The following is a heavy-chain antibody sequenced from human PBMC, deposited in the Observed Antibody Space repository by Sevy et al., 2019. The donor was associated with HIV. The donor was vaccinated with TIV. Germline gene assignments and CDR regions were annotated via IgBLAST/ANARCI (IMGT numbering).Heavy chain of an antibody. V-gene: IGHV1-18*01. CDR2: ISPHNGDT. CDR3: ARVYCSGGRCYSLAY. D-gene: IGHD2-15*01. J-gene: IGHJ4*02. CDR1: GYTFITYR. Sequence: ASVKVSCKVSGYTFITYRITWVRQAPGQGLEWMGWISPHNGDTNYAQKLQGRVTMITDTSANTAYMEVRGLRYDDTAVYYCARVYCSGGRCYSLAYWGQGTLVTVSS.